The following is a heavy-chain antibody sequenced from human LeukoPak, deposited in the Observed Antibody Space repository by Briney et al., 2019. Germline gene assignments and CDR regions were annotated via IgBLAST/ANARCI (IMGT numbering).Heavy chain of an antibody. CDR3: ASSVTTVGAYDC. J-gene: IGHJ4*02. V-gene: IGHV3-53*01. CDR2: ISNSDVT. D-gene: IGHD1-1*01. Sequence: GGSLRLSCAASGITSSNFYMMWVRQAPGKGLEWVSYISNSDVTKYADSVRGRLTISRDNSKNILYLQMNSLRVEDTAMYWCASSVTTVGAYDCWGQGAPVTVSS. CDR1: GITSSNFY.